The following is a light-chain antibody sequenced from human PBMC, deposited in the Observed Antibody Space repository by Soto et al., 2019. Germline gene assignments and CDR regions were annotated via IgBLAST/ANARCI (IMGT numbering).Light chain of an antibody. J-gene: IGKJ1*01. CDR3: QKYNSAPQT. V-gene: IGKV1-27*01. CDR1: QGISNW. Sequence: IHMTHSPSTLSASIGDTVTVAFRASQGISNWLAWYQQKPGKAPKLLIYAASTLQSGVPSRFSGSGSGTDFTLTISSLQPEDVATYYCQKYNSAPQTFGQGTKVDIK. CDR2: AAS.